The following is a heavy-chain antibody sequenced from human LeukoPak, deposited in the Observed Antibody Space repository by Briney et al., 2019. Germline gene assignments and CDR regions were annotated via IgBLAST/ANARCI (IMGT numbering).Heavy chain of an antibody. CDR1: GYTFTSYA. J-gene: IGHJ4*02. CDR3: ARGRRDSSGYRYDY. Sequence: GASVKVSCKASGYTFTSYAISWVRQAPGQGLEWMGWISGHNDDTNYAQGLQGRVTMTTDTSTSTAYMELRSLRSDDTAVYYCARGRRDSSGYRYDYWGQGTLVTVSS. V-gene: IGHV1-18*01. D-gene: IGHD3-22*01. CDR2: ISGHNDDT.